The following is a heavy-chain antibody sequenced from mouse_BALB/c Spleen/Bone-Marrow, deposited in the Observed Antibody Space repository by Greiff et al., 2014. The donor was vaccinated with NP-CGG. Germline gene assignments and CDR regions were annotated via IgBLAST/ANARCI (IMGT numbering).Heavy chain of an antibody. D-gene: IGHD2-5*01. CDR2: IDPYYGDT. Sequence: VQLQQSGSELEKPGASVKISCKASGYSFSGYNLNWVKQNSGQSLEWIGNIDPYYGDTTYNQKFKGKATLTVDRSSSTAYMQLKSLTSEDSAVYYCARKAYYTNWWYFDVWGAGTTVTVSS. J-gene: IGHJ1*01. V-gene: IGHV1-39*01. CDR1: GYSFSGYN. CDR3: ARKAYYTNWWYFDV.